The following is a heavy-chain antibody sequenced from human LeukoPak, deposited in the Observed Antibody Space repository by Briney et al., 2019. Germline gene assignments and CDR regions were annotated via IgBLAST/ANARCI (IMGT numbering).Heavy chain of an antibody. J-gene: IGHJ6*03. CDR2: IRSKAFGGTT. CDR3: TRASRRDLYYMDV. CDR1: GFTFGDYV. V-gene: IGHV3-49*03. Sequence: PGRSLRLSCTASGFTFGDYVMTWFRQAPGKGLEWVGLIRSKAFGGTTEYGASVKGRFSISRDDSKSIAYLQMNSLKTEDTAVYYCTRASRRDLYYMDVWGKGTTVTVSS.